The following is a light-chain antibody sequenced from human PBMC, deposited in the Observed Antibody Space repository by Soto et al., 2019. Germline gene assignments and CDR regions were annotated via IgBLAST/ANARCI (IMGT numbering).Light chain of an antibody. CDR2: DVS. CDR3: SSYTATRTVV. V-gene: IGLV2-14*03. J-gene: IGLJ3*02. CDR1: SSDVGGYNH. Sequence: SVLTQPASVSGSPGQSITIACTGTSSDVGGYNHVSWYQVHPGKAPRLVIYDVSIRPPAVSDRFSGSTSGNTASLTIFGLQAEDEADYYCSSYTATRTVVFGGGTKLTVL.